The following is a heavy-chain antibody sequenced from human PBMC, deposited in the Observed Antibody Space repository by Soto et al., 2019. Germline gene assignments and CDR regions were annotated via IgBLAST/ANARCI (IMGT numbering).Heavy chain of an antibody. CDR1: GFTFDDYA. J-gene: IGHJ1*01. Sequence: DVQLVESGGALVQPGGSLRLSCAASGFTFDDYAMLWVRQAPGKGMEWVSAITWNADAVNYADSVRGRFTISRDNAKNSLFLQMSSLRPDDTALYYCVQGRARPEAGPKYFQTWGQGTLVTVSS. CDR3: VQGRARPEAGPKYFQT. CDR2: ITWNADAV. D-gene: IGHD6-19*01. V-gene: IGHV3-9*01.